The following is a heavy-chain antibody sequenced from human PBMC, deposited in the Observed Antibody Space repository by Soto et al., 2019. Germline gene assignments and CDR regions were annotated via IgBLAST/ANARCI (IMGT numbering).Heavy chain of an antibody. CDR3: AKGGENDILTGYPYFDY. CDR1: GFTFSSYA. J-gene: IGHJ4*02. CDR2: ISGSGGST. V-gene: IGHV3-23*01. D-gene: IGHD3-9*01. Sequence: GRSLRLSCAASGFTFSSYAMSWVRQAPGKGLEWVSAISGSGGSTYYADSVKGRFTISRDNSKNTLYLQMNSLRAEDTAVYYCAKGGENDILTGYPYFDYCGQGTLVTVSS.